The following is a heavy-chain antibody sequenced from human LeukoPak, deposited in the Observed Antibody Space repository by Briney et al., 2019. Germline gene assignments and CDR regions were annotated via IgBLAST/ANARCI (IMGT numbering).Heavy chain of an antibody. Sequence: GASVKVSCKASGYTFTSYGISWVRQAPGQGLEWMGWISAYNGNTNYAQKLQSRVTMTTDTSTSTAYMELRSLRSDDTAVYYCARDGTMIVPYGMDVWGQGTTVTVSS. V-gene: IGHV1-18*01. CDR2: ISAYNGNT. CDR1: GYTFTSYG. CDR3: ARDGTMIVPYGMDV. J-gene: IGHJ6*02. D-gene: IGHD3-22*01.